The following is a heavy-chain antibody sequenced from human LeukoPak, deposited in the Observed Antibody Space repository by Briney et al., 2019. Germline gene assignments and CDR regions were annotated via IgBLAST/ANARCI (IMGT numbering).Heavy chain of an antibody. Sequence: PGGSQRLSCAASGFTFSSYWMHWVRQAPGKGLVWVSLIYTDGSSTTYADSVKGRFTISRDNAKNTLYLQMNSLRAEDTAVYYCARTYYPISYYFDYSGQGTLVTVSS. D-gene: IGHD3-10*01. CDR1: GFTFSSYW. J-gene: IGHJ4*02. V-gene: IGHV3-74*01. CDR3: ARTYYPISYYFDY. CDR2: IYTDGSST.